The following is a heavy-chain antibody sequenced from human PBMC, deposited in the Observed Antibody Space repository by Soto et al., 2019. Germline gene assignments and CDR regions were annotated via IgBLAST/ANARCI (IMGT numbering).Heavy chain of an antibody. CDR3: ATGKRFGAIPIAAAAPYGTDV. CDR1: GFTFSSYG. CDR2: ISYDGSNK. J-gene: IGHJ6*02. Sequence: QVQLVESGGGVVQPGRSLRLSCAASGFTFSSYGMHWVRQAPGKGLEWVAVISYDGSNKYYADSVKGRFTISRDNSKNTLYLQMNSLRAEDTAVYYCATGKRFGAIPIAAAAPYGTDVWGQGTTVTVSS. V-gene: IGHV3-30*03. D-gene: IGHD6-13*01.